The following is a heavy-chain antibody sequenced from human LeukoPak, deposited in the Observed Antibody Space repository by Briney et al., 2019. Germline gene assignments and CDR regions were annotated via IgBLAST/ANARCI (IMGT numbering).Heavy chain of an antibody. J-gene: IGHJ4*02. Sequence: PGGSLRLSCAAFGFTVSSTYMSWVRQAPGKGLEWVSVIYSGGYTYYADSVKGRFTISRDNSKNTLYLQMNSLRAEDTALYYCARIGNPATGDYWGQGTLVTVSS. D-gene: IGHD7-27*01. CDR2: IYSGGYT. V-gene: IGHV3-53*01. CDR1: GFTVSSTY. CDR3: ARIGNPATGDY.